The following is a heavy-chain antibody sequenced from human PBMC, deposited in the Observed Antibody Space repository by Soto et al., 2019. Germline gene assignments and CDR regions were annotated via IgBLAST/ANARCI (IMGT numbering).Heavy chain of an antibody. CDR1: GGTFSSYA. V-gene: IGHV1-69*12. CDR3: ATHEIGHCISTSCYKGGYYYGMDV. Sequence: QVQLVQSGAEVKKPGSSVKVSCKASGGTFSSYAISWVRQAPGQGLEWMGGIIPIFATADYAQKFQGRVTISANDSTSTDYRELSSLRSEDTDVYYCATHEIGHCISTSCYKGGYYYGMDVWGQGTTVTVSS. D-gene: IGHD2-2*02. CDR2: IIPIFATA. J-gene: IGHJ6*02.